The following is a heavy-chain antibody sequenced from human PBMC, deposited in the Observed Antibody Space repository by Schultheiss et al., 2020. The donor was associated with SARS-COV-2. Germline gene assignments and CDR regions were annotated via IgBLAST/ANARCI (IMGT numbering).Heavy chain of an antibody. CDR1: GFTFSSYA. CDR3: ARASGSYYNEFDY. V-gene: IGHV3-30*04. Sequence: GGSLRLSCAASGFTFSSYAMHWVRQAPGKGLEWVAVISYDGSNKYYADSVKGRFTISRDNAKNSLYLQMNSLRAEDTAVYYCARASGSYYNEFDYWGQGTLVTVSS. J-gene: IGHJ4*02. CDR2: ISYDGSNK. D-gene: IGHD3-10*01.